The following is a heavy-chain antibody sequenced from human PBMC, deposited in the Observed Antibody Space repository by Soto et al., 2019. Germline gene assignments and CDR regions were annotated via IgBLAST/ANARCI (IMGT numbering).Heavy chain of an antibody. CDR1: GGTFSSYA. J-gene: IGHJ6*02. D-gene: IGHD3-10*01. CDR3: ARPSGYGSGSYNFYYYGMDV. Sequence: QVQLVQSGAEVKKPGSSVKVSCKASGGTFSSYAISWVRQAPGQGLEWMGGIIPIFGTANYAQKFQGRVTITADESTSTAYMELSSLRSEDTAVYYWARPSGYGSGSYNFYYYGMDVWGQGTTVTVSS. CDR2: IIPIFGTA. V-gene: IGHV1-69*01.